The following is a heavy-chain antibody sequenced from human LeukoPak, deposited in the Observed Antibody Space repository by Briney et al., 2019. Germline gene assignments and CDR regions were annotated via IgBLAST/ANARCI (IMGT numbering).Heavy chain of an antibody. D-gene: IGHD3-16*01. CDR3: ARGGGYNWFDP. J-gene: IGHJ5*02. CDR1: GGSFSGYY. CDR2: INHSGST. V-gene: IGHV4-34*01. Sequence: PSETLSLTCAVYGGSFSGYYWSWIRQPPGKGLEWIGEINHSGSTNYNPSLKSRVTISVDTSKNQFSLKLSSVTAADPAVYYCARGGGYNWFDPWGQGTLVTVSS.